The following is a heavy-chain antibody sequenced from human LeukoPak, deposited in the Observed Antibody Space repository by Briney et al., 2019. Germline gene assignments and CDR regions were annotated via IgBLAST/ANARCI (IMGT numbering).Heavy chain of an antibody. CDR1: GYTFTSYD. CDR3: ARGRWIYDSSGYYYVDY. CDR2: MNPNSGNT. Sequence: ASVKVSCKASGYTFTSYDINWVRQATGQGLEWLGWMNPNSGNTGYAQKFQGRVTMTRNTSISTAYMELSSLRSEDTAVYYCARGRWIYDSSGYYYVDYWGQGTLVTVSS. J-gene: IGHJ4*02. V-gene: IGHV1-8*01. D-gene: IGHD3-22*01.